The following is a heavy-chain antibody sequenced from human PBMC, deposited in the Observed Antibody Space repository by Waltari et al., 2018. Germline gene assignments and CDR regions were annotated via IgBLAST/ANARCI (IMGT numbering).Heavy chain of an antibody. J-gene: IGHJ4*02. CDR3: ARDRGKGHYLDS. D-gene: IGHD2-15*01. CDR2: IYRTGKT. CDR1: GDSLTNNFW. V-gene: IGHV4-4*02. Sequence: QVQLRESGPGLVNPSGTLSLTCIVSGDSLTNNFWWSWVRQRPGKSLEWLGQIYRTGKTNYNPSLESRVIVSIDTSNNQLSLKLTSVTAADTAIYYCARDRGKGHYLDSWGQGILVTVSP.